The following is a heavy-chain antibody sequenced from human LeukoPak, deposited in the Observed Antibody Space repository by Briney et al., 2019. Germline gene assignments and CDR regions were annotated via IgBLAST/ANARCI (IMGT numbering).Heavy chain of an antibody. CDR1: GYTFTSYD. Sequence: ASVKVSCKASGYTFTSYDINWVRQATGQGLEWMGWMNPNSGNTGYAQKFQGRVTMTRNTSISTAYMELSSLRSEDTAVYYCARGHTMEMSWYYYYYYMDVWGKGTTVTISS. J-gene: IGHJ6*03. CDR2: MNPNSGNT. CDR3: ARGHTMEMSWYYYYYYMDV. V-gene: IGHV1-8*01. D-gene: IGHD5-24*01.